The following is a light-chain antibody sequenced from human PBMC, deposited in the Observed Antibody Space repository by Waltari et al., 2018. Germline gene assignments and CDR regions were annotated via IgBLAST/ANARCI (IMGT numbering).Light chain of an antibody. J-gene: IGKJ5*01. CDR2: EAS. Sequence: EVVMTQSPATLSLFPGERATLSCRASQSIASNLAWYQQKPAQAPRLLIYEASTRATGISARFIGSGSGAEFTLTISSLQSEDSAVYYCQQYNHWPPITFGQGTRLEIK. CDR3: QQYNHWPPIT. V-gene: IGKV3-15*01. CDR1: QSIASN.